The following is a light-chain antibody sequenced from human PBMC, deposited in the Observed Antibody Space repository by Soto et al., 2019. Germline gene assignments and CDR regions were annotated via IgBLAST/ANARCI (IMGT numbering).Light chain of an antibody. J-gene: IGLJ2*01. Sequence: QSVLTQPASVSGSPGQSITISCTGTSSDVGGYDYVSWYQQYAGKAPKLKIYNVRNRHSGVSNRFSGSKSGNTASLTISGRQPEDDADYFCSPYTSSGTVLFGGGTKLTVL. CDR1: SSDVGGYDY. V-gene: IGLV2-14*01. CDR3: SPYTSSGTVL. CDR2: NVR.